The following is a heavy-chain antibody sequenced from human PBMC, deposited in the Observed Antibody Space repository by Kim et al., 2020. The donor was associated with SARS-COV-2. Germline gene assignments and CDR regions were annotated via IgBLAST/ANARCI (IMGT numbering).Heavy chain of an antibody. J-gene: IGHJ6*02. CDR3: AREWRSIKIFGVVISGMDV. Sequence: GGSLRLSCAASGFTFSSYEMNWVRQAPGKGLEWVSFISSSGNTIYYADSVKGRFTISRDNAKNSLYLQMNSLRAEDTAVYYCAREWRSIKIFGVVISGMDVWGQGTTVTVSS. D-gene: IGHD3-3*01. CDR1: GFTFSSYE. CDR2: ISSSGNTI. V-gene: IGHV3-48*03.